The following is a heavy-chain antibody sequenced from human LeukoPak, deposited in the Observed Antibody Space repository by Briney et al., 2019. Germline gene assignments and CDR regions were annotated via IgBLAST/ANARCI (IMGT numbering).Heavy chain of an antibody. CDR3: ASLRVSGYSSSWYWYDAFDI. Sequence: PGGSLRLSCAASGFTFSSYSMNWVRQAPGKGLEWVSYISSSSSTIYYADSVKGRFTISRDNAKNSLYLQMNSLRAEDTAVYYCASLRVSGYSSSWYWYDAFDIWGQGTMVTVSS. D-gene: IGHD6-13*01. CDR1: GFTFSSYS. V-gene: IGHV3-48*04. J-gene: IGHJ3*02. CDR2: ISSSSSTI.